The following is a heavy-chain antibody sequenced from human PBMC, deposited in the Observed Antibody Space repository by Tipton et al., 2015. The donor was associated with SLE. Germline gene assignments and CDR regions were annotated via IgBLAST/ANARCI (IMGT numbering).Heavy chain of an antibody. CDR3: ARGGGSYSDY. CDR2: MFRSGST. V-gene: IGHV4-61*02. J-gene: IGHJ4*02. CDR1: GGSIRSGNHY. D-gene: IGHD1-26*01. Sequence: TLSLTCTVSGGSIRSGNHYWGWIRQPAGKGLEWIGRMFRSGSTNYNPSLKSRVTLSSDTSKNQFSLRVRSVTAADTAVYYCARGGGSYSDYWGQGTLVTVSS.